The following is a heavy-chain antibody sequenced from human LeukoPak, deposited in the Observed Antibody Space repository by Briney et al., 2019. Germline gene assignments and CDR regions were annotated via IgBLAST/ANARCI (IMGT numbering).Heavy chain of an antibody. CDR2: ISYDGSNK. V-gene: IGHV3-30*18. CDR1: GFTFSSYG. CDR3: AKDTSRVRGVVDY. Sequence: GGSLRLSCAASGFTFSSYGMHWVRQAPGKGLEWVAVISYDGSNKYYADSVKGRFTISRDNSKNTLYLQMNSLRAEDTAVYYCAKDTSRVRGVVDYWGQGTLVTVSS. J-gene: IGHJ4*02. D-gene: IGHD3-10*01.